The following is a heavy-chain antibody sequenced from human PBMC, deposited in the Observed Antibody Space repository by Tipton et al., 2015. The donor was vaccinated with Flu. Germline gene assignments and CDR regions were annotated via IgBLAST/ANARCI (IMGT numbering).Heavy chain of an antibody. CDR1: GYTFTDYY. Sequence: QVQLVQSGAEVKKPGASVKVSCKASGYTFTDYYIHWVRQAPGQGLEWMGRMSPSSGATRFAQKFQGRLTMTTDTSINTAYMELSRLRSDDTAMYYCARDEIDIVVVPASDVFDHWGQGILVTVSS. J-gene: IGHJ4*02. D-gene: IGHD2-2*01. CDR3: ARDEIDIVVVPASDVFDH. CDR2: MSPSSGAT. V-gene: IGHV1-2*06.